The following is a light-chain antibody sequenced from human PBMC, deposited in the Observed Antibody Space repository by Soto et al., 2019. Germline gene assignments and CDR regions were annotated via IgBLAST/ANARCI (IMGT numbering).Light chain of an antibody. CDR1: QSVSSSY. CDR2: DAS. Sequence: EIVLTQSPGTLSLSPGERATLSCRASQSVSSSYLAWYQQKPGQAPRLLIYDASSRATGIPDRFSGSGSGTDFTLTISRVEPEDFAGYYCQQYGSSPWTFGQGTKVDIK. V-gene: IGKV3-20*01. J-gene: IGKJ1*01. CDR3: QQYGSSPWT.